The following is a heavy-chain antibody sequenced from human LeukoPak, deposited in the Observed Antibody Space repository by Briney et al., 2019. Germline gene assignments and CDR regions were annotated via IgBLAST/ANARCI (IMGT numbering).Heavy chain of an antibody. CDR3: ARDHYDFWSGYYIFDY. V-gene: IGHV3-48*01. CDR1: GFTFSSYS. CDR2: ISSGSSTI. D-gene: IGHD3-3*01. Sequence: GGSLRLSCAASGFTFSSYSMNWVRQAPGKGLEWVSYISSGSSTIYYADSVKGRFTISRDNAKNSLYLQMNSLRAEDTAVYYCARDHYDFWSGYYIFDYWGQGTLVTVSS. J-gene: IGHJ4*02.